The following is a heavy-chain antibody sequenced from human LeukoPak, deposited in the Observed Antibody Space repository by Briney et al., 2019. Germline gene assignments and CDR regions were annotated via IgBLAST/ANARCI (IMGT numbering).Heavy chain of an antibody. CDR3: VRQQTPHGNFDY. CDR1: GFTFSDHA. V-gene: IGHV3-13*01. D-gene: IGHD1-26*01. Sequence: GGSLRLSCATSGFTFSDHAMHWVRQATGKGLEWVSAIGTAGDTFYPGSVKGRFTISRENAKNSLSLQMNSLRAEDTAVYYCVRQQTPHGNFDYWGQGTLVTVSS. CDR2: IGTAGDT. J-gene: IGHJ4*02.